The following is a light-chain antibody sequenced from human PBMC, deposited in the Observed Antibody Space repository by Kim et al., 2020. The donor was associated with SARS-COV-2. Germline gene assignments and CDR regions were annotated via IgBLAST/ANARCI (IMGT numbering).Light chain of an antibody. CDR2: GAS. V-gene: IGKV3-20*01. J-gene: IGKJ1*01. Sequence: EIVLSQSPGTLSLSPGGRATLSCRASQSVSSNYLAWYQQKPGQAPRLLIYGASTRATGIPDRFSGSGSGTDFTLTVSRLEPEDFAVYYCQQYGSLPRTFGQGTKV. CDR3: QQYGSLPRT. CDR1: QSVSSNY.